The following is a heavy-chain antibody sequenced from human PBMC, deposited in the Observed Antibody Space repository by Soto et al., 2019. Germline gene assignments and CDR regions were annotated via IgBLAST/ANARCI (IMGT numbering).Heavy chain of an antibody. D-gene: IGHD1-26*01. CDR3: TRGLLGGAPSYSFHGMDV. Sequence: EVQLVESGGGLVQPGGSLRLSCAASGFTFSDHYMDWVRQAPGKGLEWVARSRNRVNSHTTEYAASVKGRFTISRDESKISLYLQMNSLKIEDTALYYCTRGLLGGAPSYSFHGMDVWGQGTTVTVSS. CDR2: SRNRVNSHTT. CDR1: GFTFSDHY. J-gene: IGHJ6*01. V-gene: IGHV3-72*01.